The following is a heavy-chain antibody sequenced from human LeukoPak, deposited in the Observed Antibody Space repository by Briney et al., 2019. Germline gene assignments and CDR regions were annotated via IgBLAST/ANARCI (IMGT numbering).Heavy chain of an antibody. J-gene: IGHJ3*02. Sequence: GGSLRLSCAASGFTFSSYWMSWVRQAPGKGLEWVANIKQDGSEKYYVDSVKGRFTISRDNAKNSLYLQMNSLRAEDTAVYYCARDGGYSLVSGAFDIWGQGTMVTVSS. V-gene: IGHV3-7*01. D-gene: IGHD5-18*01. CDR2: IKQDGSEK. CDR1: GFTFSSYW. CDR3: ARDGGYSLVSGAFDI.